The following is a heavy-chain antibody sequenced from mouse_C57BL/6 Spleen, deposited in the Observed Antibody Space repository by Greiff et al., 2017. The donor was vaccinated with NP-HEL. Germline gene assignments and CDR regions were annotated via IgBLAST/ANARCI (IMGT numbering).Heavy chain of an antibody. CDR3: ARRKLEAMDY. Sequence: EVKLMESGPELVKPGDSVKISCKASGYSFTGYFMNWVMQSHGKSLEWIGRINPYNGDTFYNQKFKGKATLTVDKSSSTAHMELRSLTSEDSAVYYCARRKLEAMDYWGQGTSVTVSS. CDR2: INPYNGDT. CDR1: GYSFTGYF. J-gene: IGHJ4*01. V-gene: IGHV1-20*01.